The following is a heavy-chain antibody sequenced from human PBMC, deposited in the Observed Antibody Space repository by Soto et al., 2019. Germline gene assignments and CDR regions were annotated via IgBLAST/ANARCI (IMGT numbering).Heavy chain of an antibody. CDR3: VTSTRTYYYDSSGYSRAGHYGMVV. D-gene: IGHD3-22*01. CDR1: VFTVSSNY. CDR2: IYIGVST. J-gene: IGHJ6*02. V-gene: IGHV3-53*01. Sequence: EVQLVESGGGLIQPGGSLRLSCAASVFTVSSNYMSWVRQAPVKGLEWVSVIYIGVSTYYADSVKGRFTISRDNSKNTLYLQMNSLRAEDTAVYYCVTSTRTYYYDSSGYSRAGHYGMVVWGQGTTVTVSS.